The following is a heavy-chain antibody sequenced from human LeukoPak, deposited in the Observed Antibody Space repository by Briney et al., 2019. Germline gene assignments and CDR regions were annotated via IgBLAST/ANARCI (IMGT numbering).Heavy chain of an antibody. V-gene: IGHV3-23*01. Sequence: GGSLRLSCAASGFTFSSYAMNWVRQAPGKGLEWVSGISSSGGNTYYADSVKGRFTISRDNSKNTLYLQMNSLRAEDTAVYYCSKDTRTATTHGGFDSWGQGTLVTVSS. CDR3: SKDTRTATTHGGFDS. D-gene: IGHD1-1*01. J-gene: IGHJ4*02. CDR1: GFTFSSYA. CDR2: ISSSGGNT.